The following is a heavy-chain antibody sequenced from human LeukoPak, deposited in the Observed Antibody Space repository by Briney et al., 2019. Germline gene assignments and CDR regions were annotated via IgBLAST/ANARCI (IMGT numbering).Heavy chain of an antibody. CDR1: GGSFSGYY. CDR2: INHSGST. J-gene: IGHJ4*02. V-gene: IGHV4-34*01. Sequence: SETLSLTCAVYGGSFSGYYWSWIRQPPGKGLEWIGEINHSGSTSYNPSLKSRVTISVDTSKNQFSLKLSSVTAADTAVYYCARYSNIAAADDYWGQGTLVTVSS. CDR3: ARYSNIAAADDY. D-gene: IGHD6-13*01.